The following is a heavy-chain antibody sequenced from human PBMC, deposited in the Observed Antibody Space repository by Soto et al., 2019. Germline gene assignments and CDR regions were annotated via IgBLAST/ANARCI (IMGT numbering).Heavy chain of an antibody. CDR1: GFTFRTYA. V-gene: IGHV3-23*01. CDR2: ISGSGGST. CDR3: AKVDAGMITGFGNAMDG. D-gene: IGHD5-18*01. J-gene: IGHJ6*02. Sequence: PGGSLRLSCAASGFTFRTYAMSWVRLAPGKGLEWVSGISGSGGSTFFADSVKGRFTISRDNSKNTVYLQMNSLRADDTAVYYCAKVDAGMITGFGNAMDGGGQGTTVTVSS.